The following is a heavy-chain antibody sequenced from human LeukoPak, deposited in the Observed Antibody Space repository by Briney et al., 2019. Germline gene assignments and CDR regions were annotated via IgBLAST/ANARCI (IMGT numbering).Heavy chain of an antibody. CDR2: VSSGSSYI. V-gene: IGHV3-21*04. CDR1: GFTFSSYS. CDR3: ARATAVAEDY. Sequence: PGGSLRLSCAASGFTFSSYSRNWVRQAPGKGLEWVSSVSSGSSYIYYADSVKGRFTISRDNAKNSLYLQMNSLRAEDTAVYYCARATAVAEDYWGQGTLVTVSS. J-gene: IGHJ4*02. D-gene: IGHD6-19*01.